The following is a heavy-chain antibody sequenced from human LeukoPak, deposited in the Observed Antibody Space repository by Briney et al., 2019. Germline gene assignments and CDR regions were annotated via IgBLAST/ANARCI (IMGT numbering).Heavy chain of an antibody. CDR2: IYSCCST. CDR3: ARDRYYDSSGYSFDY. Sequence: WGTLRLSCAASGFTVSSNYMSWVRHAPGKGLEWVSVIYSCCSTYYADSAKGRFTISRDNSKNTMYLQMNSLRAADTAVYYCARDRYYDSSGYSFDYWGQGTLVTVSS. CDR1: GFTVSSNY. V-gene: IGHV3-53*01. D-gene: IGHD3-22*01. J-gene: IGHJ4*02.